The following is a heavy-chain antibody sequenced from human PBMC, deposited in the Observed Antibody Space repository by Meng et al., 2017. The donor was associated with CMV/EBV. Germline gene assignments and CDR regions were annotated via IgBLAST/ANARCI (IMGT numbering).Heavy chain of an antibody. D-gene: IGHD5-12*01. CDR3: ARLGLFDY. CDR2: ISGSGNTI. J-gene: IGHJ4*02. V-gene: IGHV3-11*01. Sequence: LRHSGAASGVTFSEYFMSWVRQAPGKGLEWVSDISGSGNTIYYAESVKGRFTISRDNTRDSLYLQMNSLRAEDTAVYYCARLGLFDYWGQGTLVTVSS. CDR1: GVTFSEYF.